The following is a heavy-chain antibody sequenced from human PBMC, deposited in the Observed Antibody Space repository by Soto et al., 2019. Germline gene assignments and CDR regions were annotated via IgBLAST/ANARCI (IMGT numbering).Heavy chain of an antibody. J-gene: IGHJ4*02. V-gene: IGHV4-59*01. D-gene: IGHD5-18*01. Sequence: SETLSLTCTVSGGSMSGYYWSWIRQPPGKGLEWIGFIYYTGSTNYNPSLKSRVTISLDTSKNQFSLKLGSVTAADRAVYYCGIASYSYHRIDYCFQGTLVTVFS. CDR3: GIASYSYHRIDY. CDR1: GGSMSGYY. CDR2: IYYTGST.